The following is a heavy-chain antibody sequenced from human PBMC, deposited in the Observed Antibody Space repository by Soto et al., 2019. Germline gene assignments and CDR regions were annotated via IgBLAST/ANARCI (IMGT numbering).Heavy chain of an antibody. CDR2: INPNSGGT. CDR1: GYTFTGYY. D-gene: IGHD2-2*01. V-gene: IGHV1-2*04. Sequence: QVQLVQSGAEVKKPGASVKVSCKASGYTFTGYYMHWVRQAPGQGLEWMGWINPNSGGTNYAQKFQRWGTWPRDTAISTAYMELSRPRSDDTAVYYWARALPAASYHYYGMDVWGQGTTVTVSS. CDR3: ARALPAASYHYYGMDV. J-gene: IGHJ6*02.